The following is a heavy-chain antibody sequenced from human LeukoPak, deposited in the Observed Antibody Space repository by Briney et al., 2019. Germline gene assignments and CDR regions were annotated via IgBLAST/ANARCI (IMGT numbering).Heavy chain of an antibody. CDR1: GFTVNSND. Sequence: PGGSLRLSCAASGFTVNSNDMSWIRRPPGKGLEWIGSFYNSGSSYYNPSLKSRVTIAVDTSKNQFSLKVTSVTAADTAVYYCVLMPGYWGQGTLVTVSS. CDR3: VLMPGY. V-gene: IGHV4-59*05. J-gene: IGHJ4*02. CDR2: FYNSGSS. D-gene: IGHD2-2*01.